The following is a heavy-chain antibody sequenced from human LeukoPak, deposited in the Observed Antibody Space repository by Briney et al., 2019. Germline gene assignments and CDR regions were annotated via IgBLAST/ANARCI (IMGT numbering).Heavy chain of an antibody. V-gene: IGHV5-51*01. J-gene: IGHJ2*01. D-gene: IGHD4-17*01. Sequence: PGESLKISFQSSGYNFTPYWIVWVRQMPGKGLEWVGVTFAGYAYTNYSPSFQGQVTISVDNSISTAYLQWSRLTASDAAMYYCARHFHPAETTEGYFDLWGRGTLVTVSA. CDR3: ARHFHPAETTEGYFDL. CDR1: GYNFTPYW. CDR2: TFAGYAYT.